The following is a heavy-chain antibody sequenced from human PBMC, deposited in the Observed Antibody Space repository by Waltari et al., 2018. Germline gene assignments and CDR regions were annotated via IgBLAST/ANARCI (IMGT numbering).Heavy chain of an antibody. Sequence: QVQLVQSGAEVKEPGASVKVSCKASGYTFTAHHIHWMRQAPGQGLEWMVWINPNSGDTKNAQKFEGRVTRTGDTSISTAYMELSRLRSDDTAMYYCARDREATYNVYYYYMDVWGKGTTVTVSS. D-gene: IGHD1-1*01. V-gene: IGHV1-2*02. CDR1: GYTFTAHH. CDR3: ARDREATYNVYYYYMDV. J-gene: IGHJ6*03. CDR2: INPNSGDT.